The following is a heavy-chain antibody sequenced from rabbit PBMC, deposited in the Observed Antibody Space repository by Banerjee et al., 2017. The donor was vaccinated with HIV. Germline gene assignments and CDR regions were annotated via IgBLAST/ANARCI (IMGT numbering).Heavy chain of an antibody. CDR1: GFSFSSSYY. CDR3: GRDRDTGSVYYFYL. CDR2: IYAGSSGSP. V-gene: IGHV1S40*01. D-gene: IGHD8-1*01. Sequence: QSLEESGGDLVKPGASLTLTCTASGFSFSSSYYMCWVRQAPGKGLEWIGCIYAGSSGSPYYASWAKGRFTISKTSSTTVTLQMTSLTAADTATYFCGRDRDTGSVYYFYLWGQGTLVTVS. J-gene: IGHJ4*01.